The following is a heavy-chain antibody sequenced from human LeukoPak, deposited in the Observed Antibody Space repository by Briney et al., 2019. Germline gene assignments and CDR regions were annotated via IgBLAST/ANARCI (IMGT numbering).Heavy chain of an antibody. CDR3: ARAAAPHLFDY. D-gene: IGHD6-13*01. J-gene: IGHJ4*02. CDR2: INHSGST. CDR1: GGSFSGYY. Sequence: SETLSLTCAVYGGSFSGYYWSWIRQPPGKGLEWIGEINHSGSTNYNPSLKSRVTISVDRSKNQFSLKLSSVTAADTAVYYCARAAAPHLFDYWGQGTLVTVSS. V-gene: IGHV4-34*01.